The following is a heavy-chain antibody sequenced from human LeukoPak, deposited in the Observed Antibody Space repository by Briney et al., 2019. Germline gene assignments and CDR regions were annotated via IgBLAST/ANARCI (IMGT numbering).Heavy chain of an antibody. D-gene: IGHD5-24*01. CDR1: GYTFTSYD. CDR3: AREARWLQLKVAFDI. J-gene: IGHJ3*02. V-gene: IGHV1-8*01. Sequence: ASVKVSCKASGYTFTSYDINWVRQATGQGPEWMGWMNPNSGNTGYAQKFQGRVTMTRNTSISTAYMELSSLRSEDTAVYYCAREARWLQLKVAFDIWGQGTMVTVSS. CDR2: MNPNSGNT.